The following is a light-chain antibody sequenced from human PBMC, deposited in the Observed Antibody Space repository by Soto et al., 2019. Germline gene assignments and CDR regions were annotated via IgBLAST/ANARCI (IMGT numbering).Light chain of an antibody. V-gene: IGKV3-20*01. Sequence: EIVLTQSPGTLSLSPGERVTLSCRASQSVSSSYLAWYQQKPGQAPRLLIYGASSRATGIPDRFSGSGSGTDFTLTISGLEPEDFAVNYCQQYGSSPFTFGPGTKVDIK. J-gene: IGKJ3*01. CDR1: QSVSSSY. CDR3: QQYGSSPFT. CDR2: GAS.